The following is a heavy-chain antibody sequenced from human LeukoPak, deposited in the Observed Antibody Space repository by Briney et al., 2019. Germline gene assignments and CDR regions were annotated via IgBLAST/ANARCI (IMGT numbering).Heavy chain of an antibody. Sequence: GGSLRLSGAASGFTVSSNYMNWVRQAPGKGLKWVSLIYSGSSTNYADSVKGRFTISRDNSKNTLYLQMNSLRAEDTAVYYCARGPRPGSSGYPNLDYWGQGTLVTVSS. CDR3: ARGPRPGSSGYPNLDY. V-gene: IGHV3-53*01. CDR1: GFTVSSNY. D-gene: IGHD3-22*01. CDR2: IYSGSST. J-gene: IGHJ4*02.